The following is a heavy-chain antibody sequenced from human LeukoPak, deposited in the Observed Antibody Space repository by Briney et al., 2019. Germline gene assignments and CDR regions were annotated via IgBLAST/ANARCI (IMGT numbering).Heavy chain of an antibody. CDR3: ARQVGGITRNPRGGDY. V-gene: IGHV3-30*02. J-gene: IGHJ4*02. CDR2: IRYDGSNK. CDR1: GFTFSSYG. D-gene: IGHD3-16*01. Sequence: GGSLRLSCAASGFTFSSYGMHWVRQAPGKGLEWVAFIRYDGSNKYYADSVKGRFTISRDNSKNTLYLQMNSLRAEDTAVYYCARQVGGITRNPRGGDYWGQGTLVTVSS.